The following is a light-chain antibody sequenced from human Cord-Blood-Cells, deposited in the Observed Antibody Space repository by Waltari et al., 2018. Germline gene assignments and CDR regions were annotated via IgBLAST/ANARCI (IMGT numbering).Light chain of an antibody. CDR1: QSVLYSSNNKNY. CDR3: QQYYSTPQT. J-gene: IGKJ1*01. Sequence: DIVMTQSPDSLAVSLGERATINCKSSQSVLYSSNNKNYLAWYQQKPGQPPKQLIYWASTRESGVPDRFSGSGSGTDFTLTISSMQAEDVAGYYCQQYYSTPQTFGQGTKVEIK. CDR2: WAS. V-gene: IGKV4-1*01.